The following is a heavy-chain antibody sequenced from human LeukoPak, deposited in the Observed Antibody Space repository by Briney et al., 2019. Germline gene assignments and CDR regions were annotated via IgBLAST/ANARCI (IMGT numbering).Heavy chain of an antibody. CDR3: ARTEYYYDSSGHPRSNAFDI. CDR1: GYRSSRYG. J-gene: IGHJ3*02. Sequence: ASVKVSCKASGYRSSRYGISWGRQAPGQGLEWMGWISAYNGNTNYAQKLQGRVTMTTDTSTSTAYMELRSLRSDETAVYYCARTEYYYDSSGHPRSNAFDIWGQGTMVTVSS. V-gene: IGHV1-18*01. CDR2: ISAYNGNT. D-gene: IGHD3-22*01.